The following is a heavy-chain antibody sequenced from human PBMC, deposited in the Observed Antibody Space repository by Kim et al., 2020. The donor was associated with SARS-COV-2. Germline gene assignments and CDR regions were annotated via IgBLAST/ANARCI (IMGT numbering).Heavy chain of an antibody. CDR1: GFTFSSYG. D-gene: IGHD3-22*01. CDR2: ISYDGSNK. J-gene: IGHJ4*02. V-gene: IGHV3-30*03. CDR3: AIGDYYDSSGYC. Sequence: GALRLSCAASGFTFSSYGMHWVRQAPGKGLEWVAVISYDGSNKYYADSVKGRFTISRDNSKNTLYLQMNSLRAEDTAVYYCAIGDYYDSSGYCWGQGTL.